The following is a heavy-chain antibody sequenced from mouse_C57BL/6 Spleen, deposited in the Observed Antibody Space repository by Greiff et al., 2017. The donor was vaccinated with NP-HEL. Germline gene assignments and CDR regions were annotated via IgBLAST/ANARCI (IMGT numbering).Heavy chain of an antibody. CDR1: GFNIKDDY. CDR2: IDPENGDT. Sequence: VQLKQSGAELVRPGASVKLSCTASGFNIKDDYMHWVKQRPEQGLEWIGWIDPENGDTEYASKFQGKATITADTSSNTAYLQLSSLTSEDTAVYYCTTPDYYGSSGLAYWGQGTLVTVSA. CDR3: TTPDYYGSSGLAY. V-gene: IGHV14-4*01. J-gene: IGHJ3*01. D-gene: IGHD1-1*01.